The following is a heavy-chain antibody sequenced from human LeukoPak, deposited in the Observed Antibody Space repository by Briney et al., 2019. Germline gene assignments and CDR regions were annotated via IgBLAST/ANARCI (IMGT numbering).Heavy chain of an antibody. CDR1: GYTFTCYY. V-gene: IGHV1-2*02. D-gene: IGHD6-13*01. CDR2: INPNSGGT. CDR3: ARNPPGYSSSWTFDY. J-gene: IGHJ4*02. Sequence: ASVKVSCKASGYTFTCYYMHWVRQAPGQGLEWMGWINPNSGGTNYAQKFQGRVTMTRDTSISTAYMELSRLRSDDTAVYYCARNPPGYSSSWTFDYWGQGTLVTVSS.